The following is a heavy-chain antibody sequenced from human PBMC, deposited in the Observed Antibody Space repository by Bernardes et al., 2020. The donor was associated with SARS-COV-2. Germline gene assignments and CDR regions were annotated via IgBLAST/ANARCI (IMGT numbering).Heavy chain of an antibody. Sequence: GGSLRLSCAASGFTFSSYSMNWVRQAPGKGLEWVSYISSSSSTIYYADSVKGRFTISRDNAKNSLYLQMNSLRDEDTAVYYCARVTYYDFWSGYYSRGSMDVWGQGTTVTVSS. D-gene: IGHD3-3*01. V-gene: IGHV3-48*02. J-gene: IGHJ6*02. CDR1: GFTFSSYS. CDR2: ISSSSSTI. CDR3: ARVTYYDFWSGYYSRGSMDV.